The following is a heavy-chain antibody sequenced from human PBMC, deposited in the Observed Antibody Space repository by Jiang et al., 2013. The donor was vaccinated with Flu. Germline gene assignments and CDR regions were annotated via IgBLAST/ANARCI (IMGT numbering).Heavy chain of an antibody. J-gene: IGHJ6*04. Sequence: GPGLVKPSQTLSLTCTVSGGSISSGGYFWTWIRRPPGKGLEWIGYTYYSGITYYNPSLKGRVTISGDKSSNQFSLTVSSVTAADTATYYCARIGYNSGYYYAMDVWGKGTTVTVSS. CDR3: ARIGYNSGYYYAMDV. CDR2: TYYSGIT. V-gene: IGHV4-31*03. CDR1: GGSISSGGYF. D-gene: IGHD5-18*01.